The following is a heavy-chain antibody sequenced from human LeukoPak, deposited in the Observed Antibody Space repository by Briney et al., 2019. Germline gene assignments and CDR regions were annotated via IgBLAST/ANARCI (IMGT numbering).Heavy chain of an antibody. CDR1: GFTFSSYS. CDR2: ISSSSSYI. CDR3: ARDIVVVPAAIGEPDY. Sequence: PGGSLRLSCAASGFTFSSYSMNWVRQAPGKGLEWVSSISSSSSYIYYADSVKGRFTISRDNAKNSLYLQMNSLRAEDTAVYYCARDIVVVPAAIGEPDYWGQGTLVTVSS. V-gene: IGHV3-21*01. D-gene: IGHD2-2*01. J-gene: IGHJ4*02.